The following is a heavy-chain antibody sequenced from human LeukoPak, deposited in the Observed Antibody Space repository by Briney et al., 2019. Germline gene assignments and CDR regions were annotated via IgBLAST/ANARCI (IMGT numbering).Heavy chain of an antibody. J-gene: IGHJ3*02. Sequence: GGSLRPSCAASGFTFRSYDMHWVRQATGKGLEWVSTIGSAGDIYYPGSVKGRFTISRENAKNSLYLQMNSLRAGDTAVYYCARDAGDHGFDIWGQGTMVTVSS. V-gene: IGHV3-13*04. CDR1: GFTFRSYD. D-gene: IGHD3-10*01. CDR3: ARDAGDHGFDI. CDR2: IGSAGDI.